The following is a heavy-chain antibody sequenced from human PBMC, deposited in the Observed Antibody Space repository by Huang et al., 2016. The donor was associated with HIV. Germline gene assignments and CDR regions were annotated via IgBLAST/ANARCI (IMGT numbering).Heavy chain of an antibody. CDR1: GGSISTYY. D-gene: IGHD2-2*01. J-gene: IGHJ6*02. V-gene: IGHV4-4*07. CDR3: ARENEFCGSTNCHHYYYGLDV. Sequence: QVQLQESGPGLVKPSETLSLTCTVSGGSISTYYWSWFRQSAGKGLEWIGRFYTSGNTNSYPALSSRVPISVDTSKNQFSLRLTSVTAADTAVYYCARENEFCGSTNCHHYYYGLDVWGQGTTVTVSS. CDR2: FYTSGNT.